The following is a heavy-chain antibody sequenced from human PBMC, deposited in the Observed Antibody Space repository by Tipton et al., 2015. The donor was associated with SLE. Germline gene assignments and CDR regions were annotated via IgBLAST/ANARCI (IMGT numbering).Heavy chain of an antibody. CDR2: IYTSGST. CDR1: GGSFGSGGYY. J-gene: IGHJ6*03. CDR3: ARGGAFWSGPTSYYYFFYYMDV. V-gene: IGHV4-61*02. Sequence: TLSLTCTVSGGSFGSGGYYWTWVRQSAGKGLEFIGRIYTSGSTNYNPSLESRVTISVDTSKNQFYPRLTSVTAADTAVYYCARGGAFWSGPTSYYYFFYYMDVWGKGTTVTVSS. D-gene: IGHD3-3*01.